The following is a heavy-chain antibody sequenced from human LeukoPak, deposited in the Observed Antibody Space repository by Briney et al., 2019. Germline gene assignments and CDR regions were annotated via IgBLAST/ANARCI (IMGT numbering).Heavy chain of an antibody. J-gene: IGHJ4*02. CDR1: GGSFSGYY. V-gene: IGHV4-34*01. D-gene: IGHD4-17*01. CDR2: INHSGST. Sequence: SETLSLTCAVYGGSFSGYYWSWIRQPPRKGLEWIGEINHSGSTNYNPSLKSRVTISVDTSKNQFSLKLSSVTAADTAVYYCARLIAGKLTTVTTTYYFDYWGQGTLVTVSS. CDR3: ARLIAGKLTTVTTTYYFDY.